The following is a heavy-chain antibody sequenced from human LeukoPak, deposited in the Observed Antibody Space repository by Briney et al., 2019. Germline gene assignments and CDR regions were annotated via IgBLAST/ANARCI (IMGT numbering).Heavy chain of an antibody. Sequence: GGSLRLSCAASGFTFTSYAMTWARQAPGKGLEWVSGISGSGGSTDYADSVRGRFTISRDNSKNTLFLQINSLRAEDTAVYYCAKVLNIYHYYGMDVWGQGTTVTVSS. J-gene: IGHJ6*02. D-gene: IGHD2/OR15-2a*01. V-gene: IGHV3-23*01. CDR3: AKVLNIYHYYGMDV. CDR1: GFTFTSYA. CDR2: ISGSGGST.